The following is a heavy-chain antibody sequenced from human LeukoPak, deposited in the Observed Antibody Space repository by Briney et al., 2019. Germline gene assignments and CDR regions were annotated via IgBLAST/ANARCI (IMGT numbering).Heavy chain of an antibody. CDR3: ARGGWYYDSSGYYSGTDYYYGMDV. CDR1: GGSISSCSYY. V-gene: IGHV4-61*02. J-gene: IGHJ6*02. Sequence: ASETLSLTCTVSGGSISSCSYYWSWIRQPAGKGLEWIMRIYTSGSTYYNPSLKSRVTISVDTSKNQFSLKLSSVTAADTAVYYCARGGWYYDSSGYYSGTDYYYGMDVWGQGTTVTVSS. CDR2: IYTSGST. D-gene: IGHD3-22*01.